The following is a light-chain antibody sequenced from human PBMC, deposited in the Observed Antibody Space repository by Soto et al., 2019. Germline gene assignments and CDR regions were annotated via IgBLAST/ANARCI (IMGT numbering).Light chain of an antibody. CDR1: QSVSSY. V-gene: IGKV3-11*01. Sequence: EIVLTQSPATLSLSPGERATLSCRASQSVSSYLAWYQQKPGQAPRLLIYDASNRATGIPARFSGSGSGTDFTLPISSLEPEEFAVYSCQPRSNWPRTFGQGTKVEIK. CDR3: QPRSNWPRT. J-gene: IGKJ1*01. CDR2: DAS.